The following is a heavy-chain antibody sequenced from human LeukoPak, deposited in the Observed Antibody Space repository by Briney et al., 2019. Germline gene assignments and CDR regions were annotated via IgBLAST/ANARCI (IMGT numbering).Heavy chain of an antibody. J-gene: IGHJ4*02. CDR2: ISHDGSNK. D-gene: IGHD3-22*01. CDR1: GFTFSSYA. CDR3: ARDRYDSSGYYPRFDY. V-gene: IGHV3-30-3*01. Sequence: GGSLRLSCAASGFTFSSYAMHWVRQAPGKGLEWVAVISHDGSNKYYADSVKGRFTISRDNSKNTLYLQMNSLRAEDTAVYYCARDRYDSSGYYPRFDYWGQGTLVTVSS.